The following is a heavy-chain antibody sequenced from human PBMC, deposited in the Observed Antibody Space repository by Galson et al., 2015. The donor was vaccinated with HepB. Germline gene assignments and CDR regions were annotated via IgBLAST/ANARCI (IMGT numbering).Heavy chain of an antibody. D-gene: IGHD2-2*01. CDR3: ARDVVPAASNLAACYYCYYGMDV. J-gene: IGHJ6*02. V-gene: IGHV1-46*01. CDR2: INPSGGST. Sequence: SVKVSCKASGYTFTSYYMHWVRQAPGQGLEWMGIINPSGGSTSYAQKFQGRVTMTRDTSTSTVYMELSSLRSEDTAVYYCARDVVPAASNLAACYYCYYGMDVWGQGTTVTVSS. CDR1: GYTFTSYY.